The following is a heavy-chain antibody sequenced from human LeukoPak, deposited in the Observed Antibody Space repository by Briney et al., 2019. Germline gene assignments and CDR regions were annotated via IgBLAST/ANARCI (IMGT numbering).Heavy chain of an antibody. J-gene: IGHJ5*02. D-gene: IGHD6-13*01. CDR3: ARLMSGQQLVLHWFDP. CDR1: GYSITSGYY. Sequence: SETLSLTCTVSGYSITSGYYWGWIRQPPGKGLEWIGSIYHSGDSFYNPSLKTRVTISVDTSKNQFSLKLSSVTAADTAVYYCARLMSGQQLVLHWFDPWGQGTLVTVSS. CDR2: IYHSGDS. V-gene: IGHV4-38-2*02.